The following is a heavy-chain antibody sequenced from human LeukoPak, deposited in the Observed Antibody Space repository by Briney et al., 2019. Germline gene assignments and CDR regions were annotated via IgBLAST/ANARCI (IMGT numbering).Heavy chain of an antibody. J-gene: IGHJ4*02. CDR1: GFTFSSYG. CDR2: ISGSGGST. Sequence: GGSLRLSCAASGFTFSSYGMSWVRQAPGKGLEWVSAISGSGGSTYYADSVKGRFTISRDNSKNTLYLQMNSLRAEDTAVYYCAKYYYDSSGYYYLWGPYFDYWGQGTLVTVSS. D-gene: IGHD3-22*01. V-gene: IGHV3-23*01. CDR3: AKYYYDSSGYYYLWGPYFDY.